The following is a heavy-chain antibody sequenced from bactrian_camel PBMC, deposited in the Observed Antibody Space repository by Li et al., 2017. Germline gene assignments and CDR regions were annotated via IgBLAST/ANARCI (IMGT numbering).Heavy chain of an antibody. CDR3: AIHGDKWSFEY. V-gene: IGHV3-2*01. J-gene: IGHJ4*01. CDR1: GFTFSGVY. D-gene: IGHD8*01. Sequence: VQMVESGGGLVQPGRSVRLSCGGSGFTFSGVYMMWVRQAPGKGLEWVSTVYGDDREPYYPDPVKGRFTTSRDNAKNEVYLQMNSLKSEDTALYYCAIHGDKWSFEYWGQGTQVTVS. CDR2: VYGDDREP.